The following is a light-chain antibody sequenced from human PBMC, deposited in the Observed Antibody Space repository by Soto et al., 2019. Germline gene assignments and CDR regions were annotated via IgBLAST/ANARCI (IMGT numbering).Light chain of an antibody. V-gene: IGKV1-27*01. CDR1: QGISNS. J-gene: IGKJ1*01. CDR3: QKYDSAART. CDR2: GAS. Sequence: DVQMTQSPSPLSASVGARVTITCRASQGISNSLAWYQQSPGRVPKLLIYGASNLQSEVPSRFSGSGPGTDFTLPISSLQPEDVSTYYCQKYDSAARTFGQGTKVDIK.